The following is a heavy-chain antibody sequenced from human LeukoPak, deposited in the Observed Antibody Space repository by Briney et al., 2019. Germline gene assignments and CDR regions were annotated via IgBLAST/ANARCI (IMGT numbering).Heavy chain of an antibody. Sequence: PGGSLRLSCTASTFTFGDYAMSWVRQAPGKGLERVGFIRSKAFGGTTEYAASVKGRFSISRDDSKSIAYLQMNSLKTEDTAVYYCTRAPYSNYGNFDYWGRGTLVSVSS. CDR2: IRSKAFGGTT. CDR1: TFTFGDYA. J-gene: IGHJ4*02. V-gene: IGHV3-49*04. D-gene: IGHD4-11*01. CDR3: TRAPYSNYGNFDY.